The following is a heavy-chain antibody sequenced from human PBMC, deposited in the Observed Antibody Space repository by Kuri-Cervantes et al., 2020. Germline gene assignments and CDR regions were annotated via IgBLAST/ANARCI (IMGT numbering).Heavy chain of an antibody. CDR2: IIPIFGTA. V-gene: IGHV1-69*13. CDR1: GGTFSSYA. D-gene: IGHD2-15*01. Sequence: SVKVSCKASGGTFSSYAISWVRQVPGQGLEWMGGIIPIFGTANYAQKFQGRVTITADESTSTAYMELSSLRSEDTAVYYCARLVGVGWLSYGWWGPASRYGMDVWGQGTTVTVSS. CDR3: ARLVGVGWLSYGWWGPASRYGMDV. J-gene: IGHJ6*02.